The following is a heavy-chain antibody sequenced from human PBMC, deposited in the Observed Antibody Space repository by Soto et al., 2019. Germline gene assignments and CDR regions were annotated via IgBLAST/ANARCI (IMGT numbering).Heavy chain of an antibody. Sequence: GGSLRLSCAASGFTFGASALQWVRQASGKGLEWLGRIGSKGETYATTYAASVKGRFTISRDDSKKTAYLQMNSLESEDTAIYYCVRSVILSGGSYKGLIRLHYFDTWGPGTLVTVSS. CDR2: IGSKGETYAT. CDR1: GFTFGASA. J-gene: IGHJ4*02. V-gene: IGHV3-73*01. CDR3: VRSVILSGGSYKGLIRLHYFDT. D-gene: IGHD3-3*01.